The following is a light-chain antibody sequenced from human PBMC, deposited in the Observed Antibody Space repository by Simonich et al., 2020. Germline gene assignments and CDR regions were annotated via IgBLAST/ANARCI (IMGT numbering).Light chain of an antibody. Sequence: QSALTQPASVSGSPGQSITISCTGTSSDVGGYNYVSWYHQHPVKAPKLMIYDVSKRPSGFSNRFSGSKSGNTASLTISGLQAEDEADYYCSSYTSSSTLVFGGGTKLTVL. J-gene: IGLJ2*01. CDR1: SSDVGGYNY. CDR3: SSYTSSSTLV. CDR2: DVS. V-gene: IGLV2-14*01.